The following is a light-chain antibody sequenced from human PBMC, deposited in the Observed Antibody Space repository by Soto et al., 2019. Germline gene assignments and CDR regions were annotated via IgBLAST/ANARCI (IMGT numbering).Light chain of an antibody. CDR2: DGT. V-gene: IGLV2-23*01. CDR3: CSYAGDSVYV. Sequence: QSALTQPASVSGSPGQSITISCTGTSSDVGSHNFVSWYQQHPDKVPKLMIYDGTKRPSGISDRFSGSKSGNTAFLTISGLQAEDEADYYCCSYAGDSVYVFGTGTKVTVL. CDR1: SSDVGSHNF. J-gene: IGLJ1*01.